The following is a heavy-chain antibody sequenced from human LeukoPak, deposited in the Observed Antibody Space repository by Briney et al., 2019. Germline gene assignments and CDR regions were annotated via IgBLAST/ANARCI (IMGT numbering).Heavy chain of an antibody. CDR3: ARVHGGNREYMFRSDFDY. J-gene: IGHJ4*02. CDR2: INPNSGCT. V-gene: IGHV1-2*02. CDR1: GYTFTGHY. Sequence: ASVTLSCNASGYTFTGHYMHWVRQVPGHRLEWLEWINPNSGCTDSGEYFQGRVTMTRHTSISTAHMELRRLRSVDAAVYYCARVHGGNREYMFRSDFDYWGQGTRVTVSS. D-gene: IGHD4-23*01.